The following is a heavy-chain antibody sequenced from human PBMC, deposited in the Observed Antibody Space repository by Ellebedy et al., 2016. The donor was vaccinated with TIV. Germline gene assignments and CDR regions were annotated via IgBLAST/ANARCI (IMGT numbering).Heavy chain of an antibody. D-gene: IGHD1-26*01. J-gene: IGHJ4*02. CDR1: GYTFTSYD. CDR2: MNPNSGNT. V-gene: IGHV1-8*01. Sequence: ASVKVSCXASGYTFTSYDINWVRQATGQGLEWMGWMNPNSGNTGYAQKFQGRVTMTRNTSISTAYMELSSLRSEDTAVYYCARASGSYHLYDYWGQGTLVTVSS. CDR3: ARASGSYHLYDY.